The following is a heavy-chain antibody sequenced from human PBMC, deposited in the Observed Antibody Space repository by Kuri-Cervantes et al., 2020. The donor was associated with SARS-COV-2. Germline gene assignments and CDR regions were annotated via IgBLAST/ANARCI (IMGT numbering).Heavy chain of an antibody. D-gene: IGHD3-9*01. CDR3: AKDEGYFDWSLSGYNYYYMDV. V-gene: IGHV3-23*01. CDR1: GFTFSSYA. CDR2: ISGSGGST. J-gene: IGHJ6*03. Sequence: GESLKISCAASGFTFSSYAMSWVRQAPGKGLEWVSAISGSGGSTYYADSVKGRFTISRDNSKNTLYLQMNSLRAEDTAVYYCAKDEGYFDWSLSGYNYYYMDVWAKGTTVTFSS.